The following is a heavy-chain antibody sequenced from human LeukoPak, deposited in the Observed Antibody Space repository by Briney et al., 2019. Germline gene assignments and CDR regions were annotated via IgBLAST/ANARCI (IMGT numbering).Heavy chain of an antibody. CDR1: GGSISSDSYY. V-gene: IGHV4-39*07. Sequence: PSETLSLTCTVSGGSISSDSYYWGWIRQPPGKGLEWIGSIYYSGTTYYNPSLKSRVTISVDTSKNEFSVKLSSVAAADTAVYYCARFQNWGYYFDYWGQGTLVTVSS. CDR3: ARFQNWGYYFDY. D-gene: IGHD7-27*01. J-gene: IGHJ4*02. CDR2: IYYSGTT.